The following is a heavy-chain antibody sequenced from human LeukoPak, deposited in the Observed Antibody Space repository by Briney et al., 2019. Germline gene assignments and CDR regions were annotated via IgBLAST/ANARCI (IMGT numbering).Heavy chain of an antibody. Sequence: GRSLRLSCAASGFTFSSYGMHWVRQAPGKGLEWVAVISYDGSNKYYADSVKGRFTISRDNAKNSLYLQMNSLRAEDTAVYYCARGGYSGYEVDSWGQGTLVTVSS. CDR3: ARGGYSGYEVDS. CDR1: GFTFSSYG. D-gene: IGHD5-12*01. CDR2: ISYDGSNK. V-gene: IGHV3-30*03. J-gene: IGHJ4*02.